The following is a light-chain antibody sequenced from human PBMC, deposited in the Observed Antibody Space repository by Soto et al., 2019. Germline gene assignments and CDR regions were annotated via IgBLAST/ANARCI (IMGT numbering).Light chain of an antibody. CDR1: ISDIGSYKY. J-gene: IGLJ2*01. Sequence: QSVLTQPASVSGSPGQSITISCTGTISDIGSYKYVSWYQQHPGRAPQLIIYDVSYRPSGVSDRFSGSKSGNTASLTISGLRAEDEADYYCSSYTGSSTIFGGGTQLTVL. CDR3: SSYTGSSTI. CDR2: DVS. V-gene: IGLV2-14*01.